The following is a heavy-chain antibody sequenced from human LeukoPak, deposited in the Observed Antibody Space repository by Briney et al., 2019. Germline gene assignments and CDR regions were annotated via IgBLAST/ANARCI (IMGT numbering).Heavy chain of an antibody. J-gene: IGHJ4*02. CDR2: MYTSGST. Sequence: SGTLSLTCTVSGGSISSYYWSWIRQPAGKGLEWIGCMYTSGSTNYNPSLKSRVTMSVDTSKNQFSLKLSSVTAADTAVYYCARDYDFWSGYLHYWGQGTLVTVSS. CDR3: ARDYDFWSGYLHY. D-gene: IGHD3-3*01. V-gene: IGHV4-4*07. CDR1: GGSISSYY.